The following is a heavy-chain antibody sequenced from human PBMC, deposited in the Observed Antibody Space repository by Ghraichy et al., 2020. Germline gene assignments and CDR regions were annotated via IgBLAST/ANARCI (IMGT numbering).Heavy chain of an antibody. V-gene: IGHV4-39*01. J-gene: IGHJ2*01. CDR3: ARHRTGYWYFDL. CDR1: GGSISSCSYY. D-gene: IGHD1-14*01. Sequence: SETLSLTCTVSGGSISSCSYYWGWIRQPPGKGLEWIGSIYYSGSTYYNPSLKSRVTISVDTSKNQFSLKLSSVTAADTAVYYCARHRTGYWYFDLWGRGTLVTVSS. CDR2: IYYSGST.